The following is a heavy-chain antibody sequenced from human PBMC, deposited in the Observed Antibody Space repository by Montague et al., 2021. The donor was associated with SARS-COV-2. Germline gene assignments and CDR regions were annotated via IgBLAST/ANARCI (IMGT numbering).Heavy chain of an antibody. D-gene: IGHD5-12*01. CDR2: NDCGGST. CDR3: ARAVRKRFCGYEAECGFDY. Sequence: SETLSLICTVSGGSISSSNYFWSWIRQPPGKGLEWIGNNDCGGSTYYNPSLKSRVTISVDTSKNHFSLKLISVTAAATAVYYCARAVRKRFCGYEAECGFDYWGQGTPVTVSS. CDR1: GGSISSSNYF. J-gene: IGHJ4*02. V-gene: IGHV4-39*07.